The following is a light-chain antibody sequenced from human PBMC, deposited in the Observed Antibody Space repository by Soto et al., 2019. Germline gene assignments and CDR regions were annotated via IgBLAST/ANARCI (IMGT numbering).Light chain of an antibody. Sequence: DIVMTQSPDSLAVSLGERATINCKSSQRVLYSSNTKKYLAWYQQKPGQPPKLLIYWASTRESGVPDRFSGSGSGTDFTLTISSLQAEDVAVYYCQQYYSTPQTFGQGTKVEIK. CDR2: WAS. V-gene: IGKV4-1*01. CDR1: QRVLYSSNTKKY. CDR3: QQYYSTPQT. J-gene: IGKJ1*01.